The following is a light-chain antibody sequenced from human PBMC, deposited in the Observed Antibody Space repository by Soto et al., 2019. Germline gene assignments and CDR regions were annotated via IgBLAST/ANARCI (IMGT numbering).Light chain of an antibody. V-gene: IGKV3-11*01. CDR1: QSVSVF. Sequence: EIVLTQSPATLSLSPGERATLSCRASQSVSVFLAWYQHKPGQAPRLLIYDASNMATGIPARFSGSGSGTDFTLTISSLEPEDFAIYYCQQRYNWPPYTFGQGTKLEIK. J-gene: IGKJ2*01. CDR3: QQRYNWPPYT. CDR2: DAS.